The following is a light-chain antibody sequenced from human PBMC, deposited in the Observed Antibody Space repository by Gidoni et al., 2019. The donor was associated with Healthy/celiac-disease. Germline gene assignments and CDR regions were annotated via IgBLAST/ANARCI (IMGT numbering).Light chain of an antibody. CDR3: QQYYSTPNT. CDR2: WAS. V-gene: IGKV4-1*01. Sequence: DLVMTKSPDSLALSLGERATNNCKSSQSVLYSSNNKNYLAWYQQKPGQPPKLLIYWASTRASGVPDRFSGSGSGTDFTLTISSLQAEDVAVYYCQQYYSTPNTFGPXTKVDIK. CDR1: QSVLYSSNNKNY. J-gene: IGKJ3*01.